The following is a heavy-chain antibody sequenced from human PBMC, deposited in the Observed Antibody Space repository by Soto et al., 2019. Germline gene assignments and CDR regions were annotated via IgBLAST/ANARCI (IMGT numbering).Heavy chain of an antibody. Sequence: SETLSLTCTVSGGSISSSSYYWGWIRQPPGKGLEWIGSIYYSGSTYYNPSLKSRVTISVDTSKNQFSLKLSSVTAADTAVYYCARETHDLRYYYYYYMDVWGKGTTVTVSS. CDR2: IYYSGST. CDR3: ARETHDLRYYYYYYMDV. J-gene: IGHJ6*03. CDR1: GGSISSSSYY. V-gene: IGHV4-39*02.